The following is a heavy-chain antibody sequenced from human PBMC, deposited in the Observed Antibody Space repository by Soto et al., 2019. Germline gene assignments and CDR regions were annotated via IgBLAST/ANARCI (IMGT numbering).Heavy chain of an antibody. CDR2: INPISGDT. J-gene: IGHJ6*01. CDR1: GYMFTDHY. CDR3: GRVRRHHYGVEV. V-gene: IGHV1-2*02. Sequence: EASVKVSCKASGYMFTDHYIHWVRQAAGQGLEWMGWINPISGDTDYAQKFQGRVIMTRDTSILTAYVDLSSLKSDDTAVYYCGRVRRHHYGVEVLGQGTTGNVSS.